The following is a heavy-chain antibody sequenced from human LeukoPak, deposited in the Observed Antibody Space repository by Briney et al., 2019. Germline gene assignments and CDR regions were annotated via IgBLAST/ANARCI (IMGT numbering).Heavy chain of an antibody. J-gene: IGHJ5*02. V-gene: IGHV4-34*01. CDR1: GGSFSGYY. D-gene: IGHD4-23*01. Sequence: SETLSLTCALYGGSFSGYYGLWVRQAPGKGLEWLGEVGHSGLINYKPSLKSRLTISLDMSKNQFSLRLTSVTAADTAVYYCARDGGPNNYWFDPWGQGTLVTVSS. CDR3: ARDGGPNNYWFDP. CDR2: VGHSGLI.